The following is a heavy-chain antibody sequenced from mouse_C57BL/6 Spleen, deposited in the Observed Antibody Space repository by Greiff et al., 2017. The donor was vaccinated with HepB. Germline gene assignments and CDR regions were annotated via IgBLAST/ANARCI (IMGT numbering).Heavy chain of an antibody. CDR3: TRDLTWTRGAWFAY. CDR2: ISSGGDYI. V-gene: IGHV5-9-1*02. J-gene: IGHJ3*01. CDR1: GFTFSSYA. Sequence: EVQVVESGEGLVKPGGSLKLSCAASGFTFSSYAMSWVRQTPEKRLEWVAYISSGGDYIYYADTVKGRFTISRDNARNTLYLQMSSLKSEDTAMYYCTRDLTWTRGAWFAYWGQGTLVTVSA. D-gene: IGHD2-13*01.